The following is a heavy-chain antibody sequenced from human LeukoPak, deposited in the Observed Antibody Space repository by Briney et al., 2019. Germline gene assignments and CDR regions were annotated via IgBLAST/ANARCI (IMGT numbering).Heavy chain of an antibody. CDR3: ARATDVDY. J-gene: IGHJ4*02. D-gene: IGHD4-17*01. CDR1: GFTFSSYA. CDR2: ISYDGSNK. Sequence: GGSLRLSCAASGFTFSSYAMHWVRQAPGKGLEWVAVISYDGSNKYYADSVKGRFTISRDNSKNTLYLQMNSLRAEDTAVYYCARATDVDYWGQGTLVTVSS. V-gene: IGHV3-30-3*01.